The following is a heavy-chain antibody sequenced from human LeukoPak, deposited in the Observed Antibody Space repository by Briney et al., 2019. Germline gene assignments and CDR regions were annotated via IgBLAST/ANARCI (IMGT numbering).Heavy chain of an antibody. CDR3: AREPLLWFGERRRAFDP. CDR2: IYTSGST. J-gene: IGHJ5*02. D-gene: IGHD3-10*01. V-gene: IGHV4-61*02. CDR1: GGSISSGSYY. Sequence: SQTLSLTCTVSGGSISSGSYYWSWIRQPAGKGLEWIGRIYTSGSTNYNPSLKSRVTISVDTSKNKFYLKLSSVTAADTAVYYCAREPLLWFGERRRAFDPWGQGTLVTVSS.